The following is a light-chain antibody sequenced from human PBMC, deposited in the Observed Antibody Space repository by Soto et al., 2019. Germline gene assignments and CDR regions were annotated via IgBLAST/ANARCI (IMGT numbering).Light chain of an antibody. CDR3: QQYYSYPYT. CDR2: AAS. J-gene: IGKJ4*02. V-gene: IGKV1-8*01. Sequence: AIRMTQSPSSFSASTGDRVTITCRASQGISSYLAWYQQKPGKAPKLLIYAASTLQSGVPSRFSGSGSGTNFTLTISCLQSEDFATYYCQQYYSYPYTIGRGTEV. CDR1: QGISSY.